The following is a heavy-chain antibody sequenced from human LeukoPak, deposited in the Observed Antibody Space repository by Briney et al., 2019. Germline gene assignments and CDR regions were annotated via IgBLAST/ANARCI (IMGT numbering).Heavy chain of an antibody. CDR3: ARVVVPAAMDYYYGMDV. D-gene: IGHD2-2*01. CDR2: INAGNGNT. Sequence: ASVKVSCKASGYTFTSYVMHWVRQAPGQRLEWMGWINAGNGNTKYSQKFQGRVTITRDTSASTAFMELSSLRSEDTAVYYCARVVVPAAMDYYYGMDVWGKGTTVTVSS. J-gene: IGHJ6*04. V-gene: IGHV1-3*01. CDR1: GYTFTSYV.